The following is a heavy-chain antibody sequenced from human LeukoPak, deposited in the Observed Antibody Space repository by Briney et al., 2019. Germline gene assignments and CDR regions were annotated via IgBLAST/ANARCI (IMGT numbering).Heavy chain of an antibody. J-gene: IGHJ4*02. D-gene: IGHD3-10*01. CDR2: IYYSGST. V-gene: IGHV4-30-4*01. Sequence: SETLSLTCTVSGGSISSGDYYWSWIRQSPGKGLEWIGYIYYSGSTYYNPSLKSRVTISVDTSKNQFSLKLSSVTAADTAVYYCARASSTMVRGVFDYWGQGTLVTVSS. CDR1: GGSISSGDYY. CDR3: ARASSTMVRGVFDY.